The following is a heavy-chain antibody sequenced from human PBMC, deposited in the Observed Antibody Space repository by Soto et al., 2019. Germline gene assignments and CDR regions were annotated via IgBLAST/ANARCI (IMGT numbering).Heavy chain of an antibody. D-gene: IGHD2-15*01. CDR1: VDTVSSNSVA. J-gene: IGHJ6*02. V-gene: IGHV6-1*01. CDR3: ARSEEDSDYYYSGRDV. Sequence: PSQTLSLTCVASVDTVSSNSVAWNWVRQSPSRGLEWLGRTYYRSRWYSDYAVSVRSRIDINADTSKNQVSLQLNSVTPEDTAVYYCARSEEDSDYYYSGRDVWGQGTTVTVSS. CDR2: TYYRSRWYS.